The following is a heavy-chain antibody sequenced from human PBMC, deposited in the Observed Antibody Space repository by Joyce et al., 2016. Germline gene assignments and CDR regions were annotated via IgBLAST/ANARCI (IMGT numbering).Heavy chain of an antibody. CDR3: AKGNGWYAHGGWFDS. CDR2: SSGSGGTT. CDR1: GFTFSNYA. Sequence: EVQLLESGGGLVQPGGSLRLSCVASGFTFSNYAMSWVRQAPGKGLEWVSVSSGSGGTTYYADSVKGRFTISRDNSKDTVWLQMDDLRAEDTAVYYCAKGNGWYAHGGWFDSWGQGTLVTVSS. V-gene: IGHV3-23*01. D-gene: IGHD6-19*01. J-gene: IGHJ5*01.